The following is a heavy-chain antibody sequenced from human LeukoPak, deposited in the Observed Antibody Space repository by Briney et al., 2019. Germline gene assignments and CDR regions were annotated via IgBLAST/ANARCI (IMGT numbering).Heavy chain of an antibody. V-gene: IGHV3-9*01. J-gene: IGHJ4*02. CDR1: GFTFDDYA. Sequence: GRSLRLSCAVSGFTFDDYAMHWVRQVPGKGLEWVSGISWNSETIGYADSVKGRFTISRDNAKNSLYLQMNSLRAEDTALYYCATNGGGDSGYGSFDYWGQGTLVTVSS. CDR3: ATNGGGDSGYGSFDY. CDR2: ISWNSETI. D-gene: IGHD5-12*01.